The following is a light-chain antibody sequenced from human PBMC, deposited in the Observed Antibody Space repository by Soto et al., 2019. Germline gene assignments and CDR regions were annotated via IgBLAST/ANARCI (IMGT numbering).Light chain of an antibody. CDR2: GAS. CDR1: QSVSSN. J-gene: IGKJ5*01. CDR3: QQRSNWPSIT. Sequence: EIVMTQSPATLSVSPGERATLSCRASQSVSSNLAWYQQKPGQAPRLLIYGASNRATGIPARFSGSGSGTDFTLTISSLEPEDFAVYYCQQRSNWPSITFGQGTRLENK. V-gene: IGKV3-11*01.